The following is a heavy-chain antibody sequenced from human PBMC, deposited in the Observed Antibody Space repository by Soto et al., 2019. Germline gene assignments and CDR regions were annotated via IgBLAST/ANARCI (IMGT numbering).Heavy chain of an antibody. CDR3: ARADDVLRFLERWQYYYYYYMDV. CDR2: ISSSSSTI. J-gene: IGHJ6*03. CDR1: GFTFSSYS. D-gene: IGHD3-3*01. V-gene: IGHV3-48*01. Sequence: EVQLVESGGGLVQSGGSLRLSCAASGFTFSSYSMNWVRQAPGKGLEWVSYISSSSSTIYYADSVKGRFTISRDNAKNSLYLQMNSLRAEDTAVYYCARADDVLRFLERWQYYYYYYMDVWGKGTTVTVSS.